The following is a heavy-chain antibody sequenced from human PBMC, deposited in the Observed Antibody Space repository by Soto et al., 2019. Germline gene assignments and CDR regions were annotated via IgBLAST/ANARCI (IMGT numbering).Heavy chain of an antibody. CDR3: ASQTGCSSTSCQDAFDI. V-gene: IGHV4-59*08. CDR1: GGSISSYY. Sequence: SETLSLTCTVSGGSISSYYWSWIRQPPGKGLEWIGYIYYSGSTNYNPSLKSRVTISVDTSKNQFSLKLSSVTAADTAVYYCASQTGCSSTSCQDAFDIWGQGTMVTVSS. J-gene: IGHJ3*02. CDR2: IYYSGST. D-gene: IGHD2-2*01.